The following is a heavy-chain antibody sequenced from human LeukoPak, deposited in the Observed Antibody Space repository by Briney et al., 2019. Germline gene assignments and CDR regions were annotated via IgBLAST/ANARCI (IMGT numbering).Heavy chain of an antibody. V-gene: IGHV3-30*04. CDR3: ARDHRELVLGY. D-gene: IGHD6-13*01. Sequence: GRSLRPSCPASGFTFSSYAMHWVRQDPSKWLERLAVISYDGSKKYYADSVKGRFTISRDNSKNTLYLQMNSLRAEDTAVYYCARDHRELVLGYWGQGTLVTVSS. CDR2: ISYDGSKK. J-gene: IGHJ4*02. CDR1: GFTFSSYA.